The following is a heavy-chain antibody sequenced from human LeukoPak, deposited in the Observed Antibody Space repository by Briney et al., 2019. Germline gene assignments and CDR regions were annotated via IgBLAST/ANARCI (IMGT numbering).Heavy chain of an antibody. CDR1: GYTFTSYG. J-gene: IGHJ6*02. CDR2: ISAYNGNT. CDR3: ARDHLVRGVIIIRDYYYYGMDV. D-gene: IGHD3-10*01. V-gene: IGHV1-18*01. Sequence: ASVKVSCKASGYTFTSYGISWVRQAPGQGLEWMGWISAYNGNTSYAQKLQGRVTMTTDTSTSTAYMELRSLRSDDTAVYYCARDHLVRGVIIIRDYYYYGMDVWGQGTTVTVSS.